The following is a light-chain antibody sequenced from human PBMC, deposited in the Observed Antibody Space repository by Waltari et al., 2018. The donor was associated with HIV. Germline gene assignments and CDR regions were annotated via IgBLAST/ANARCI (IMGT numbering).Light chain of an antibody. CDR1: SSNIGSKY. Sequence: QSVLTQPPSASGTPGQRVTISCSGSSSNIGSKYVYWYQQLPGTAPKLLIYRNNQRTSGVPYRFSVSKPGTSASLAISGLRSEDEADYYCAAWDDSLLFGGWTKLTVL. J-gene: IGLJ2*01. CDR2: RNN. V-gene: IGLV1-47*01. CDR3: AAWDDSLL.